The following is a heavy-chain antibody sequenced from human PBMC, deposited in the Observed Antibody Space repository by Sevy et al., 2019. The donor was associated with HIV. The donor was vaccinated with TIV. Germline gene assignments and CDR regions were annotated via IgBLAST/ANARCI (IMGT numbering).Heavy chain of an antibody. CDR1: GFIFDDYA. V-gene: IGHV3-9*01. CDR3: VKESGVRVRWYFEH. D-gene: IGHD3-3*01. J-gene: IGHJ4*02. Sequence: GGSLRLSCAASGFIFDDYAIHWVRQAPGKGLEWVSGITWDRGNIGYADSVKGRFTISRDNAKNSVYLEMNSLRTEDTALYYCVKESGVRVRWYFEHWCQGTPVTVSS. CDR2: ITWDRGNI.